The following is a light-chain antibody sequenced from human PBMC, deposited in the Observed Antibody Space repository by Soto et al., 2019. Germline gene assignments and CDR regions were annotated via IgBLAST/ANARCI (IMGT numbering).Light chain of an antibody. V-gene: IGLV1-40*01. CDR3: QSYDSSLSGYVV. CDR1: SSNIRAGYD. J-gene: IGLJ2*01. Sequence: QSVLTQPPSVSGAPGQRVTISCTGSSSNIRAGYDVHWYQQLPGTAPKLLIYGNSNRPSGVPDRFSGSKSGTSASLAITGLQAEDEADYYCQSYDSSLSGYVVFGGGTQLTVL. CDR2: GNS.